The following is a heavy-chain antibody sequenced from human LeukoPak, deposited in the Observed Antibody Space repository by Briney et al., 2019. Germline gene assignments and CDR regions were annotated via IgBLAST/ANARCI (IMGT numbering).Heavy chain of an antibody. Sequence: GGSLRLSCAASGFSFSSYEMDWVRQAPGKGLEWVSYISSSGSTIYYADSVKGRFTISRDNAKNSLYLQMNSLRAEDTAVYYCAKDLHIWDAFDIWGQGTMVTVSS. CDR1: GFSFSSYE. J-gene: IGHJ3*02. CDR2: ISSSGSTI. CDR3: AKDLHIWDAFDI. V-gene: IGHV3-48*03. D-gene: IGHD2-21*01.